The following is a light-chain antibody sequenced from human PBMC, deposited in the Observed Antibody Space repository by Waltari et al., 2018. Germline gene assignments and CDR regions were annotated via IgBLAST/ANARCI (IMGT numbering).Light chain of an antibody. Sequence: ETTLTQSPAFMSATPRDKVNISCRTSQDIDDEMNWYQQKPGEGAIFIIQEATTPDPGIPPRFSGSGYGTDFTLTINNIQSEDVASYFCLEHDNFPTHTFGQGTKLEIK. CDR2: EAT. J-gene: IGKJ2*01. CDR1: QDIDDE. V-gene: IGKV5-2*01. CDR3: LEHDNFPTHT.